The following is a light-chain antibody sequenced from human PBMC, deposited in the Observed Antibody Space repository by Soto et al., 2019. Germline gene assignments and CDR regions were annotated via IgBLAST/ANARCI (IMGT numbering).Light chain of an antibody. CDR2: AAS. J-gene: IGKJ1*01. CDR3: QQYSVYWA. V-gene: IGKV1-39*01. CDR1: QNINNY. Sequence: DIQMTRSPSSLSASLGYIFTITFRTIQNINNYLNWYQQKPGKAPKLLIYAASSLQSGVPSRFSGSGSGTEFTLTINSLQPDDFATYYCQQYSVYWAFGQGTKVDI.